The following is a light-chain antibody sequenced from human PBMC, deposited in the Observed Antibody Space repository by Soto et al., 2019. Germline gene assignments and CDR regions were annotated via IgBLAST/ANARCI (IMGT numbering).Light chain of an antibody. J-gene: IGKJ4*01. CDR3: QQYNNWLT. V-gene: IGKV3-15*01. CDR2: GAS. CDR1: ESVGSN. Sequence: EVGMTQSPATLSVFPGERVTLSCRASESVGSNLAWYQQKPGQAPRLLIYGASTRATCVPARFSGSGSGTEFTLTISSLQSEDFALYYCQQYNNWLTFGGGTKVEIE.